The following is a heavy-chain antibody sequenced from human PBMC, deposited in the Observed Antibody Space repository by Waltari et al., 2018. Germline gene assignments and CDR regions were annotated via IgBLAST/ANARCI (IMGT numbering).Heavy chain of an antibody. J-gene: IGHJ4*02. CDR3: ARDRWELLPFFDY. D-gene: IGHD1-26*01. V-gene: IGHV3-30-3*01. CDR2: ISYDGGNK. Sequence: QVQLVESGGGVVQPGRSLRLSCAASGFTFSSYAMHWVRQAPGKGLEGVAVISYDGGNKDYADSVKGRFTIARDNSKNTLYLQMNSLRAADTAVYYCARDRWELLPFFDYWGQGTLVTVSS. CDR1: GFTFSSYA.